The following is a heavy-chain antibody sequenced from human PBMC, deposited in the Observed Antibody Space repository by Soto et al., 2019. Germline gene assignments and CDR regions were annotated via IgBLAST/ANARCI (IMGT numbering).Heavy chain of an antibody. J-gene: IGHJ4*02. V-gene: IGHV4-30-4*01. CDR1: GGSISSGDYY. D-gene: IGHD5-12*01. CDR3: ARAGPDIVATLLDY. CDR2: IYYSGST. Sequence: SETLSLTCTVSGGSISSGDYYWSWIRQPPGKGLEWIGYIYYSGSTYYNPSLKSRVTISVDTSKNQFSLKLSSVTAADTAVYYCARAGPDIVATLLDYWGQGTLVTVSS.